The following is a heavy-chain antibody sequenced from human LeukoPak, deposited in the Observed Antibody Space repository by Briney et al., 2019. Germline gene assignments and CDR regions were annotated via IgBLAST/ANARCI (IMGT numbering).Heavy chain of an antibody. CDR3: ARDSYTTILYRLAY. CDR2: ISANGQAT. CDR1: GFAFGTYA. D-gene: IGHD3-16*01. J-gene: IGHJ4*02. V-gene: IGHV3-23*01. Sequence: PGGSLRLSCAGSGFAFGTYAMSWVRQAPGMGLEWVSSISANGQATYYADSVEGRFTISRDNSKNTLYLQLNSLRAEDTATYYCARDSYTTILYRLAYWGQGTLVTVSS.